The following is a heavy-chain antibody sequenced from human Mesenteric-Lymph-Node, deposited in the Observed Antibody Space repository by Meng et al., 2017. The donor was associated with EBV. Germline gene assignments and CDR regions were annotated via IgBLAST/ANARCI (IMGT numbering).Heavy chain of an antibody. CDR1: GGSVSSTSYY. Sequence: QGQRQESGPGLVKPSETLSLTCTVSGGSVSSTSYYWSWIRQPPGKRLEWIGYVYYSGSTNYNPSLKSRVTISVDTSKNQFSLNLYSVTAADTAVYYCARENPARGNWFDPWGQGALVTVSS. CDR2: VYYSGST. V-gene: IGHV4-61*01. D-gene: IGHD3-10*01. CDR3: ARENPARGNWFDP. J-gene: IGHJ5*02.